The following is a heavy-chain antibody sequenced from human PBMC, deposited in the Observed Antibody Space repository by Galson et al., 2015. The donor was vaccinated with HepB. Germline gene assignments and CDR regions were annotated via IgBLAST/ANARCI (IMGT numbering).Heavy chain of an antibody. CDR3: ARGPRWTPTGGFYYCYMDV. D-gene: IGHD2-8*02. J-gene: IGHJ6*03. CDR2: IIPVLGTA. V-gene: IGHV1-69*13. Sequence: SVKVSCKASGGPFSSYGISWVRQAPGQGLEWMGGIIPVLGTANYARNFQGRVTITADESASAAYMELTSLRSEDTAVYYCARGPRWTPTGGFYYCYMDVWGKGTTVTVSS. CDR1: GGPFSSYG.